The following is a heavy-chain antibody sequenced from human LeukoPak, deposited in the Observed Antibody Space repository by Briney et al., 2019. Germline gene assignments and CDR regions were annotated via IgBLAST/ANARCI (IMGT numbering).Heavy chain of an antibody. J-gene: IGHJ4*02. Sequence: GGSLRLSCAASRFTFSSYAMNWVRQAPGEGLEWVSGISGSGGSTNYADSVEGRFTISRDNSNNTLYLQMNSLRAEDTAVYYCAKDARRDGYSYDYWGQGTLVTVSS. CDR3: AKDARRDGYSYDY. CDR1: RFTFSSYA. D-gene: IGHD5-24*01. CDR2: ISGSGGST. V-gene: IGHV3-23*01.